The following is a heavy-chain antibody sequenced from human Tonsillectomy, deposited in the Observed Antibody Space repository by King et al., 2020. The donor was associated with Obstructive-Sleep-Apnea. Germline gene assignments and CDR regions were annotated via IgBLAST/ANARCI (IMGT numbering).Heavy chain of an antibody. CDR2: ISGYNGEV. Sequence: VQLVESGAEVKKPGASLKVSCKASGYNFYAYGISWGRQAPGQGLEWMGWISGYNGEVKSSQKFQGRVTLTTDRSTRTAYMDLRSLRSDDTAVYYCARDYYGSGTQFFQHWGQGTLVTVSS. V-gene: IGHV1-18*01. D-gene: IGHD3-10*01. CDR3: ARDYYGSGTQFFQH. CDR1: GYNFYAYG. J-gene: IGHJ1*01.